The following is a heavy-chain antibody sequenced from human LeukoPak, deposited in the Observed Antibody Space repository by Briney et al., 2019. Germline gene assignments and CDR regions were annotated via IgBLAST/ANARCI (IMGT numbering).Heavy chain of an antibody. D-gene: IGHD6-13*01. Sequence: GASVKVSCKASGYTFTSYAMHWVRQAPGQRLEWMGWINAGNGNTKYSQKFQGRVTITRDTSASTAYMELSSLRSEDTAVYYCARVSLRQLATEDYYYYGMDVWGQGTTVTVSS. V-gene: IGHV1-3*01. CDR3: ARVSLRQLATEDYYYYGMDV. CDR1: GYTFTSYA. J-gene: IGHJ6*02. CDR2: INAGNGNT.